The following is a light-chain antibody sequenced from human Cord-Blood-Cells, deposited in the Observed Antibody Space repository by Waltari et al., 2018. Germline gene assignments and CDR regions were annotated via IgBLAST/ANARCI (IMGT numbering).Light chain of an antibody. Sequence: DIQMTQSPSTLSASVGDRVTITCRASQSISSWLAWYQQKPGKAPKLLIYKASSLESGVPSRFSCSGSGTEFTLTISSLQPDDFATYYCQQYNSYPYSFCQRTKLEIK. CDR2: KAS. CDR3: QQYNSYPYS. CDR1: QSISSW. J-gene: IGKJ2*03. V-gene: IGKV1-5*03.